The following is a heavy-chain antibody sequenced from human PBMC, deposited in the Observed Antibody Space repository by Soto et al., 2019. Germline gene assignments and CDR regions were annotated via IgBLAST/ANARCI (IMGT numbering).Heavy chain of an antibody. Sequence: EVQLLESGGGLVQPGGSLRLSCAASGFTFSSYAMSWVRQAPGKGLEWVSAFSGSGGSTYYADSVKGRFTISRDNSKNTLYLQMNSLRAEDTAVYYCAKVLSKRPGYNWFDPWGQGTLVTVSS. CDR3: AKVLSKRPGYNWFDP. CDR2: FSGSGGST. CDR1: GFTFSSYA. J-gene: IGHJ5*02. V-gene: IGHV3-23*01.